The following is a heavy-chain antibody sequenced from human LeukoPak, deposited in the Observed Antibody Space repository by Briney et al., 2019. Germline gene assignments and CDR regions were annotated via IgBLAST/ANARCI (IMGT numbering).Heavy chain of an antibody. CDR2: IYPGDSDT. V-gene: IGHV5-51*01. D-gene: IGHD6-19*01. Sequence: GESLKISCKGSGNSFTNYWIGWVRQMPGKGLECMGVIYPGDSDTRYSPSFQGQVTISADKSISTAYLQWSSLKASDTAMYYCARQGGYSSGWYDDYYYYGMDVWGQGTTVTVSS. CDR1: GNSFTNYW. CDR3: ARQGGYSSGWYDDYYYYGMDV. J-gene: IGHJ6*02.